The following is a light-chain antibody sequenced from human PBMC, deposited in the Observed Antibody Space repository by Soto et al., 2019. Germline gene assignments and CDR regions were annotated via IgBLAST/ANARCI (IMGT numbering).Light chain of an antibody. CDR2: DAS. Sequence: ERVMTQSPATLSVSPGERATLSCRASQSVSSNLAWYQQKPGQAPRLLIYDASTRATGIPARFSGSGSGTEFTLTISSLQSEDFAGYYCQQYNKWPPWTFGQGTKVEVK. J-gene: IGKJ1*01. V-gene: IGKV3-15*01. CDR3: QQYNKWPPWT. CDR1: QSVSSN.